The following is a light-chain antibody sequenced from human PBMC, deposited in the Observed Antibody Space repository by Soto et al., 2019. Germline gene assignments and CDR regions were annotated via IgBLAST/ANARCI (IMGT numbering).Light chain of an antibody. CDR2: GAS. J-gene: IGKJ4*01. CDR3: QQYNDLVT. CDR1: QSVSTN. Sequence: VMTQSPVTLSVSPGERATLSCRASQSVSTNLAWYQHKPGQAPRFLIYGASTRATGIPARFSGSGSGTEFTLNISSLQSEDSAVYYWQQYNDLVTFGGGTKVESK. V-gene: IGKV3-15*01.